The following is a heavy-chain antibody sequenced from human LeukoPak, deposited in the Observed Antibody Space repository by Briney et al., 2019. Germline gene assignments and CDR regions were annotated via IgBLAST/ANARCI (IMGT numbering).Heavy chain of an antibody. D-gene: IGHD2-8*01. CDR3: ARDGTNYTFDI. J-gene: IGHJ3*02. Sequence: ASVKVSCKASGYTFTSNHMHWVRQAPGQELEWVGVITASSHYTRYAQNFQGRVTMTRDTSTSTVYMELSSLRSEDTALYFCARDGTNYTFDIWGQGTMVTVSS. CDR1: GYTFTSNH. V-gene: IGHV1-46*01. CDR2: ITASSHYT.